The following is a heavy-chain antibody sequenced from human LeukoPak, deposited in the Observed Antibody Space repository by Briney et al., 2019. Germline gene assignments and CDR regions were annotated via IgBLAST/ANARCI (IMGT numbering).Heavy chain of an antibody. CDR3: ARHIHRHRDFDWLLSRAWFAFDI. V-gene: IGHV4-59*04. CDR1: GGSISSYY. J-gene: IGHJ3*02. D-gene: IGHD3-9*01. Sequence: SETLSLTCTVSGGSISSYYWSWIRQPPGKGLEWIGYIYYSGSTYYNPSLKSRVTISVDTSKNQFSLKLSSVTAADTAVYYCARHIHRHRDFDWLLSRAWFAFDIWGQGTMVTVSS. CDR2: IYYSGST.